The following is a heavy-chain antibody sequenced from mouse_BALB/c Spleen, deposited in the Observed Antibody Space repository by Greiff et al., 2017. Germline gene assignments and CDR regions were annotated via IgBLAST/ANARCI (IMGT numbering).Heavy chain of an antibody. CDR3: ARRGLRLRAMDY. D-gene: IGHD1-2*01. Sequence: LVESGAELAKPGASVKMSCKASGYTFTSYWMHWVKQRPGQGLEWIGYINPSTGYTEYNQKFKDKATLTADKSSSTAYMQLSSLTSEDSAVYYCARRGLRLRAMDYWGQGTSVTVSS. V-gene: IGHV1-7*01. CDR1: GYTFTSYW. CDR2: INPSTGYT. J-gene: IGHJ4*01.